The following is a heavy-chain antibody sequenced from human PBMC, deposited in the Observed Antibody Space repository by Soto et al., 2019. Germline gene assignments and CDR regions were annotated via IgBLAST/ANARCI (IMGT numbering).Heavy chain of an antibody. Sequence: GGSLRLSCAASGFTFSSYAMSWVRQAPGKGLEWVSAISGSGGSTYYADSVKGRFTISRDNSKNTLYLQMNSLRAEDTAVYYCAKDPIFLEWPEDAFDIWGQGTMVTVSS. CDR1: GFTFSSYA. CDR2: ISGSGGST. D-gene: IGHD3-3*01. CDR3: AKDPIFLEWPEDAFDI. V-gene: IGHV3-23*01. J-gene: IGHJ3*02.